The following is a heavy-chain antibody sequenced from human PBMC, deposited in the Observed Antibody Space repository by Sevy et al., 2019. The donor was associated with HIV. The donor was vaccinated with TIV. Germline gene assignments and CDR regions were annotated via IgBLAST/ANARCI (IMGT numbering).Heavy chain of an antibody. Sequence: GGSLRLSCAASAFTFSKYSTSWVRQPPGKGLEWVSNLSFGCGEINYADSVKGRFTISRDNSKSSVYLQMSNLRPEDTAVYYCAREGCTKPHDYWGQGTLVTVSS. J-gene: IGHJ4*02. V-gene: IGHV3-23*01. D-gene: IGHD2-8*01. CDR1: AFTFSKYS. CDR2: LSFGCGEI. CDR3: AREGCTKPHDY.